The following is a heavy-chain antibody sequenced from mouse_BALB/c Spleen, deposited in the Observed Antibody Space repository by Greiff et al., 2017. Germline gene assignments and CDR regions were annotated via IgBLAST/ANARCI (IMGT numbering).Heavy chain of an antibody. V-gene: IGHV1S81*02. Sequence: QVQLQQPGAELVKPGASVKLSCKASGYTFTSYWMHWVKQRPGQGLEWIGEINPSNGRTNYNEKFKSKATLTVDKSSSTAYMQLSSLTSEDSAVYYCARGATVAFDYWGQGTTLTVSS. J-gene: IGHJ2*01. CDR1: GYTFTSYW. CDR3: ARGATVAFDY. CDR2: INPSNGRT. D-gene: IGHD1-1*01.